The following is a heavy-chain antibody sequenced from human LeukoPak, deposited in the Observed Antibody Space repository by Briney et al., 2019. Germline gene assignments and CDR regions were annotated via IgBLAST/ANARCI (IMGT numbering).Heavy chain of an antibody. CDR1: GDSVSSNSVT. CDR2: TYYRSTWYN. V-gene: IGHV6-1*01. Sequence: SQTLSLTCAISGDSVSSNSVTWNWIRQSPSRGLEWLGRTYYRSTWYNDYAVSVRGRITVNPDTSKDQFSLHLNSVTPEDTAIYYCARRLTQYDCFDPWGQGILVTVSS. CDR3: ARRLTQYDCFDP. J-gene: IGHJ5*02. D-gene: IGHD2-2*01.